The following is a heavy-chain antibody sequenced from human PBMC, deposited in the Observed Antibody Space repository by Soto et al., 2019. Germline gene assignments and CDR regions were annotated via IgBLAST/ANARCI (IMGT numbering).Heavy chain of an antibody. V-gene: IGHV6-1*01. J-gene: IGHJ5*02. CDR2: TYYRSKWYS. Sequence: SQTLSLTCAISGDSVSSNGATWNWIRQSPSRGLEWLGRTYYRSKWYSDYAVSVKSRISINSDTSKNQFSLQLNSVSPEDTAVYYCARGLTAIAADGTGFEPWGQGTLVTVSS. D-gene: IGHD6-13*01. CDR3: ARGLTAIAADGTGFEP. CDR1: GDSVSSNGAT.